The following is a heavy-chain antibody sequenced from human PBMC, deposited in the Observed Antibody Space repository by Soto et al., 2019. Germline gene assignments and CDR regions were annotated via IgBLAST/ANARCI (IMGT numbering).Heavy chain of an antibody. Sequence: QVQLVQSGAEVKKPGSSVKVSCKASGGTFSSYTISWVRQAPGQGLEWMGRIIPILGIANYAQKFQGRVTITADKSTSTAYMGLSSLRSEDTAVYYCARALWFGGVEANYGMDVWGQGTTVTVSS. V-gene: IGHV1-69*02. CDR1: GGTFSSYT. CDR2: IIPILGIA. D-gene: IGHD3-10*01. J-gene: IGHJ6*02. CDR3: ARALWFGGVEANYGMDV.